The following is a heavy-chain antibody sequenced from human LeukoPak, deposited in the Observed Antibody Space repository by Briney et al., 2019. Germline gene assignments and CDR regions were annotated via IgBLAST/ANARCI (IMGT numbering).Heavy chain of an antibody. D-gene: IGHD6-19*01. V-gene: IGHV3-30-3*01. CDR1: GFTFSSYA. CDR3: AKGDLLAVAGRIGY. CDR2: ISYDGSNK. J-gene: IGHJ4*02. Sequence: GGSLRLSCAASGFTFSSYAMHWVRQAPGKGLEWVAVISYDGSNKYYADSVKGRFTISRDNSKNTLYLQMNSLRAEDTAVYYCAKGDLLAVAGRIGYWGQGTLVTVSS.